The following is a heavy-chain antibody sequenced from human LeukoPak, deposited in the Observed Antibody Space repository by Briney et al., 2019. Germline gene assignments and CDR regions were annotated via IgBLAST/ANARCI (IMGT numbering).Heavy chain of an antibody. D-gene: IGHD2-15*01. V-gene: IGHV1-8*01. CDR1: GYTFTSYD. Sequence: ASVRVSCKASGYTFTSYDINWVRQATGQGLEWMRWMNPNSGNTGYAQKFQGRVTMTRNTSISTAYMELSSLRSEDTAVYYCARAEHFGYCSGGSCYYYGMDVWGQGTTVTVSS. CDR2: MNPNSGNT. J-gene: IGHJ6*02. CDR3: ARAEHFGYCSGGSCYYYGMDV.